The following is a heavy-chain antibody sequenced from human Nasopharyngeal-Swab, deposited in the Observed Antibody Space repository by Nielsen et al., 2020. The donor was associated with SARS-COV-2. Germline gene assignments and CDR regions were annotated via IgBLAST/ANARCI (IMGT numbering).Heavy chain of an antibody. D-gene: IGHD6-25*01. CDR2: ISPYNGKT. CDR1: GYTFTTYG. Sequence: ASVKVSCKASGYTFTTYGISWVRQAPGQGLEWMGWISPYNGKTKYAQKFQDRVTMTTDTSTSTAYMGLRSLRSDDTAVYFCARDPRGPDYWGQGTLVTVSS. J-gene: IGHJ4*02. CDR3: ARDPRGPDY. V-gene: IGHV1-18*01.